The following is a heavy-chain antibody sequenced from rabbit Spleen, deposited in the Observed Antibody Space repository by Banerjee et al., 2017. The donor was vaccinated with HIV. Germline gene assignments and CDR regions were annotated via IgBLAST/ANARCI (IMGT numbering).Heavy chain of an antibody. CDR2: IYGGSSGST. Sequence: QEQLVESGGGLVKPEGSLTLTCKASGVSLNDKDVMCWVRQAPGKGLEWIACIYGGSSGSTYYASWAEGRFTISKTSSTTVTLQMTSLTVADMATYFCAREVEIYGNHGWAWSFNLLGPGSLVTVS. J-gene: IGHJ4*01. D-gene: IGHD5-1*01. CDR1: GVSLNDKDV. CDR3: AREVEIYGNHGWAWSFNL. V-gene: IGHV1S45*01.